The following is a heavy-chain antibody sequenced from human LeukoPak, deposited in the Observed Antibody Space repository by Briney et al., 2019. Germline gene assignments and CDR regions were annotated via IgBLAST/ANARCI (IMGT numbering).Heavy chain of an antibody. CDR3: ARVLNDYSNRHYYYYGMDV. V-gene: IGHV3-74*01. D-gene: IGHD4-11*01. Sequence: PGGSLRLSCAASGFTFSSYWMHWVRQAPGKGLVWVSRINSDGSSTSYADPVKGRFTISRDNAKNTLYLQMNSLRAEDTAVYYCARVLNDYSNRHYYYYGMDVWGQGTTVTVSS. J-gene: IGHJ6*02. CDR2: INSDGSST. CDR1: GFTFSSYW.